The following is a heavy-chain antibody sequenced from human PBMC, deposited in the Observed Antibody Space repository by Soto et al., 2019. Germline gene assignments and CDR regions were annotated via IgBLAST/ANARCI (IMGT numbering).Heavy chain of an antibody. CDR3: ARDQTSGDSPFGMDV. V-gene: IGHV3-30-3*01. J-gene: IGHJ6*02. CDR1: GFSLSRYV. Sequence: QVQLVESGGGVVQPGRSLRLSCVVSGFSLSRYVMHWVRQAPGKGLEWVADISYDGSNKDYADSVKGRLTISRDNSKNTVYLQMNSLRAEDTAVYYCARDQTSGDSPFGMDVWGQGTTVTVSS. CDR2: ISYDGSNK. D-gene: IGHD4-17*01.